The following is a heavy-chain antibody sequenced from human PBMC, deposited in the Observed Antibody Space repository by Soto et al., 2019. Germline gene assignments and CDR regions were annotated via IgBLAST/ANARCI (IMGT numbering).Heavy chain of an antibody. D-gene: IGHD1-26*01. CDR3: ARDRSNGHKPRDYGMDV. J-gene: IGHJ6*02. CDR1: GGTFSSYA. CDR2: IIPIFGTA. Sequence: QVQLVQSGAEVKKPGSSVNVSCKASGGTFSSYAISWVRQAPGQGLEWMGGIIPIFGTANYAQKFQGRVTITADETTSTAYMERSRLRSENTAVYYCARDRSNGHKPRDYGMDVWGQGTTVTVSS. V-gene: IGHV1-69*01.